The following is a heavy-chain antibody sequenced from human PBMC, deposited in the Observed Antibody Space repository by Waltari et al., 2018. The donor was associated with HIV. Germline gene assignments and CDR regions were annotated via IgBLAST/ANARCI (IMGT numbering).Heavy chain of an antibody. D-gene: IGHD6-6*01. J-gene: IGHJ5*02. CDR3: ARVWGPSIAAPPSVNWFDP. Sequence: QVQLVQSGAEVKKPGASVTVSCKASGYTFTSYDINCVRQATGPGLEWMGGMNPNSGNTGDAQKFKGRVTMTRNTSISKDYMELSGLRSEDTAVYYCARVWGPSIAAPPSVNWFDPWGQGTLVTVSS. V-gene: IGHV1-8*02. CDR2: MNPNSGNT. CDR1: GYTFTSYD.